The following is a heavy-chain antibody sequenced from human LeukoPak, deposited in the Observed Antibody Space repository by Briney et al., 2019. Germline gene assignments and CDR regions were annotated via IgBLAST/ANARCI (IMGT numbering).Heavy chain of an antibody. D-gene: IGHD6-19*01. CDR1: GGTFSSYA. CDR2: IIPIFGTA. V-gene: IGHV1-69*05. Sequence: SVKVSCKASGGTFSSYAISWVRQASGQGLEWMGGIIPIFGTANYAQKLQGRVTMTTDTSTSTAYMELRSLRSDDTAVYYCARDGAVAGTPLNGYWGQGTLVTVSS. J-gene: IGHJ4*02. CDR3: ARDGAVAGTPLNGY.